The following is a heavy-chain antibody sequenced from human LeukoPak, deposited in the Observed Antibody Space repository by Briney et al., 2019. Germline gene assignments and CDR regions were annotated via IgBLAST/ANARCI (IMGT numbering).Heavy chain of an antibody. CDR2: IYYSGST. Sequence: SETLSLTCTVSGGSISSYYWSWIRQPPGKGLEWIGYIYYSGSTNYNPSLKSRVTISVDTSKNQFSLKLSSVTAADTAVYYCAREGSSSGVGYWGQGTLVTVSS. CDR3: AREGSSSGVGY. CDR1: GGSISSYY. V-gene: IGHV4-59*01. D-gene: IGHD6-6*01. J-gene: IGHJ4*02.